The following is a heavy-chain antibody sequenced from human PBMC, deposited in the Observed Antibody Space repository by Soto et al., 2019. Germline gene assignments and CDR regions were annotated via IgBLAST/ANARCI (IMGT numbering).Heavy chain of an antibody. J-gene: IGHJ3*02. D-gene: IGHD6-6*01. V-gene: IGHV2-5*02. CDR2: IYWDDDK. CDR1: GFSLSSGVG. Sequence: QLTLKESGPTLVKPTQPLTLTCTFSGFSLSSGVGVGWIRQPPGKALEWLALIYWDDDKRYSPSLKSRLTITKDTSKNQVVLTMTKLDPVDAATYYCAHSPSSSYNAFDIWGQGTMVTVSS. CDR3: AHSPSSSYNAFDI.